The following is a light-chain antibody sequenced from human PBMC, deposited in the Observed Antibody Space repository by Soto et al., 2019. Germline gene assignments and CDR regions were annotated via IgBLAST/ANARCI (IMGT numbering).Light chain of an antibody. CDR2: GAS. Sequence: ETMMTQSPDTLSLSPGERATLSCRASQSVSSSYLAWYQQKPGQPPRLLIYGASSRATGIPDRFSGSGSGTDFTLTISRLEPEDFAVFYCQHYDSLPITFGQGTRLEIK. V-gene: IGKV3-20*01. J-gene: IGKJ5*01. CDR3: QHYDSLPIT. CDR1: QSVSSSY.